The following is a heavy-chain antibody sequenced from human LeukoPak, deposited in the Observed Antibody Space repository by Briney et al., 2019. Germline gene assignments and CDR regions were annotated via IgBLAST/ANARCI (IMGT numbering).Heavy chain of an antibody. CDR2: ISYDGSNK. V-gene: IGHV3-30*04. CDR3: ARDSGSLSWERRGCFDY. CDR1: GFTFSSYA. J-gene: IGHJ4*02. Sequence: PGGSLRLSCAASGFTFSSYAMHWVRQAPGKGLEWVAVISYDGSNKYYADSVKGRFTISRDNSKDTLYLQMNSLRAEDTAVYYCARDSGSLSWERRGCFDYWGQGTLVTVSS. D-gene: IGHD1-26*01.